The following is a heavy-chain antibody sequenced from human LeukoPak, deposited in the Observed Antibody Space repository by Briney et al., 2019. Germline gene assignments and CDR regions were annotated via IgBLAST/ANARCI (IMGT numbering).Heavy chain of an antibody. D-gene: IGHD5-24*01. CDR1: GGSISSSSYY. CDR2: IYYSGST. Sequence: SETLSLTCTVSGGSISSSSYYWGWIRQPPGKGLEWIGSIYYSGSTNYNPSLKSRVTISVDTSKNQFSLKLSSVTAADTAVYYCARGGWLQLSYWGQGTLVTVSS. CDR3: ARGGWLQLSY. V-gene: IGHV4-39*07. J-gene: IGHJ4*02.